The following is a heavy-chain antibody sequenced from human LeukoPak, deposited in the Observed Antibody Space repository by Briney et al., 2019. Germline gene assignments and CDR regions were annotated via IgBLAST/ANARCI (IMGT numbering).Heavy chain of an antibody. D-gene: IGHD6-19*01. J-gene: IGHJ4*02. Sequence: ASVTVSCKASGYTFTIYYMHWVRQAPGQGLEWMGIINPSGGSTSYAQKFQGRVTMTRDTSTSTVYMELSSLRSEDTAVYYCARDPSSSGIAVDFDYWGQGTLVTVSS. CDR1: GYTFTIYY. V-gene: IGHV1-46*01. CDR3: ARDPSSSGIAVDFDY. CDR2: INPSGGST.